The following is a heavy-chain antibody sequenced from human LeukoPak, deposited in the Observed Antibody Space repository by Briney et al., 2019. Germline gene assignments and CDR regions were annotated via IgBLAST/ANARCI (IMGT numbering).Heavy chain of an antibody. CDR3: AKGQDYSNYYYFDY. V-gene: IGHV3-23*01. J-gene: IGHJ4*02. CDR1: GFAFNNAW. CDR2: ISGSGGST. D-gene: IGHD4-11*01. Sequence: GGSLRLSCAASGFAFNNAWMSWVRQGPGKGLEWVSVISGSGGSTYYADSVKGRFTISRDNSKNTLYLQMNSLRAEDTAVYYCAKGQDYSNYYYFDYWGQGTLVTVSS.